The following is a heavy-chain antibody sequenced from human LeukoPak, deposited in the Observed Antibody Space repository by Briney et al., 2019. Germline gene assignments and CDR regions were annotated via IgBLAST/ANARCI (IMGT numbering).Heavy chain of an antibody. D-gene: IGHD4-23*01. V-gene: IGHV7-4-1*02. CDR2: INTNTGNP. CDR3: ARPKLRWSAYYYMDV. J-gene: IGHJ6*03. CDR1: GYTFTNYT. Sequence: GASVKVSCKASGYTFTNYTMNWVRQAPGQGLEWMGWINTNTGNPTYAQGFTGRFVFSLDTSVSTAYLQISSLKAEDTAVYHCARPKLRWSAYYYMDVWGKGTAVTVSS.